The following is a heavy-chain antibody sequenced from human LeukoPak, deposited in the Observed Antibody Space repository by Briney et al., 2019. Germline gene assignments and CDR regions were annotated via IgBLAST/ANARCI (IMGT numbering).Heavy chain of an antibody. Sequence: GGSLRLSCAASGFTFTSYGMHWVRQAPGNGLEWVALITYDGYHKYYSDSVKGRFTISSDTSKNTLYLQMNSLRAEDTAVYYCARDLSPVVRASPMGYWGQGTLVTVSS. V-gene: IGHV3-30*03. CDR1: GFTFTSYG. J-gene: IGHJ4*02. D-gene: IGHD3-10*01. CDR3: ARDLSPVVRASPMGY. CDR2: ITYDGYHK.